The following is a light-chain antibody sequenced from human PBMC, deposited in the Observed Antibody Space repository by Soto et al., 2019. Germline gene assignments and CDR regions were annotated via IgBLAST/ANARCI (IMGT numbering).Light chain of an antibody. CDR1: QTVNSNF. J-gene: IGKJ1*01. Sequence: EVVLTQSPGTLSLSPGERATLYCRSSQTVNSNFLAWYQQKPGQAPRLLIYGVSNRATGIPDRFSGSGSGTDITLTISGLEPEDFAVYYCQQSGDTPTFGQGTKVDIK. CDR3: QQSGDTPT. V-gene: IGKV3-20*01. CDR2: GVS.